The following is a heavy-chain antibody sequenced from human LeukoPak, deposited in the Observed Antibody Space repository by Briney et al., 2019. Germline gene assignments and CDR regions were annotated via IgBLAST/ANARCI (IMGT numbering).Heavy chain of an antibody. J-gene: IGHJ6*04. CDR1: GFTFSSYE. CDR3: AELGITMIGGV. CDR2: ISSSGSTI. Sequence: GGSLRLSCAASGFTFSSYEMNWVRQAPRKGLEWVSYISSSGSTIYYADSVKGRFTISRDDAKNSLYLQMNSLRAEDTAVYYCAELGITMIGGVWGKGTTVTISS. V-gene: IGHV3-48*03. D-gene: IGHD3-10*02.